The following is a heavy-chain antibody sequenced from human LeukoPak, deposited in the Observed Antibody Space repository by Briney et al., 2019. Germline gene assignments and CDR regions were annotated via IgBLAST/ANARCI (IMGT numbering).Heavy chain of an antibody. V-gene: IGHV3-23*01. CDR3: ARARNDYDTSSFSALDY. D-gene: IGHD3-22*01. CDR1: GFTFSNSA. CDR2: FSGSGGST. Sequence: PGGSLRLSCAVSGFTFSNSAMNWVRQAPGKGLEWVSGFSGSGGSTYYADPVKGRFAISRDNSKNTLYLQINSLRAEDTAVYYCARARNDYDTSSFSALDYWGQGTLVTVSS. J-gene: IGHJ4*02.